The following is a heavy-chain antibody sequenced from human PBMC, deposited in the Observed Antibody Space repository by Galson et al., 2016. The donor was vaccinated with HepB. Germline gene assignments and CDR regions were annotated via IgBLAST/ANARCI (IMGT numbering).Heavy chain of an antibody. J-gene: IGHJ3*02. CDR3: VRDSHFGAFDI. V-gene: IGHV3-21*01. CDR1: GLPFSTYS. D-gene: IGHD3-10*01. CDR2: IHNDSSYI. Sequence: SLRLSCAASGLPFSTYSMNWVRQAPGKGLEWVSYIHNDSSYIYYADSVNGRFTISRDNAKNSLSLRMNSLRAEDTAVYYCVRDSHFGAFDIWGQGTMVTVSS.